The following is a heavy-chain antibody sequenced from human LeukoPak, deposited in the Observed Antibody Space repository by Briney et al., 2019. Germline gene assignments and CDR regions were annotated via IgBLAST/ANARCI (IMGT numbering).Heavy chain of an antibody. CDR2: ISSSSSTI. Sequence: GGSLRLSCAASGFTFSSYSMNWVRQAPGKGLEWVSYISSSSSTIYYADSVKGRFTISRDNAKNSLYLQMNSLRAEDTAVYYCGRKPRVGVAHFDYWGQGTLVTVSS. CDR3: GRKPRVGVAHFDY. D-gene: IGHD3-3*01. CDR1: GFTFSSYS. J-gene: IGHJ4*02. V-gene: IGHV3-48*01.